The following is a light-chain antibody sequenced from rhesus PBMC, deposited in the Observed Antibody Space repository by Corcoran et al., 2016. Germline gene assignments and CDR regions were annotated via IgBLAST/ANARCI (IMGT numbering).Light chain of an antibody. CDR1: SSDIGGYNY. V-gene: IGLV2-32*02. CDR3: SSYAGSNTFM. Sequence: QAALTQPRSVSGSPGQSVTISCTGTSSDIGGYNYVSWYQQHPGTAPKLMIYAVTKRPSGVSDRFSGSKSGNTASLTISGLQAEDEADYYCSSYAGSNTFMFGAGTRLTVL. J-gene: IGLJ1*01. CDR2: AVT.